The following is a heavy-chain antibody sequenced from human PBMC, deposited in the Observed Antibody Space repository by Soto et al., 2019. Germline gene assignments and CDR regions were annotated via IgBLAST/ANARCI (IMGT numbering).Heavy chain of an antibody. J-gene: IGHJ6*02. V-gene: IGHV1-2*04. CDR2: INPKSGGT. Sequence: ASVKVCCKASGYSFTDYHIHWVRQAPGQGLEWLGRINPKSGGTSTAQKFQGWVTMTRDRSISTVYMELTRLRYDDTAVYFCARGHSTDCSNGVCSFFYNHEMDVWGQGTTVTVSS. D-gene: IGHD2-8*01. CDR1: GYSFTDYH. CDR3: ARGHSTDCSNGVCSFFYNHEMDV.